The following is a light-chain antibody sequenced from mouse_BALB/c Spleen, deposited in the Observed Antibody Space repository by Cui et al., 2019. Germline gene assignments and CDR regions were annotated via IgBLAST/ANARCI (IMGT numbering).Light chain of an antibody. CDR3: QQNNEDPFT. CDR2: LAS. CDR1: ESVDSYGNSM. V-gene: IGKV3-10*01. Sequence: NIELTQSPASLAVSLGQRANISSRASESVDSYGNSMMHWYQQKPGQPPKLLIYLASNLESGVPARFSGSGSRTDFTLTIDPVEADDAATYYCQQNNEDPFTFGSGTKLEIK. J-gene: IGKJ4*01.